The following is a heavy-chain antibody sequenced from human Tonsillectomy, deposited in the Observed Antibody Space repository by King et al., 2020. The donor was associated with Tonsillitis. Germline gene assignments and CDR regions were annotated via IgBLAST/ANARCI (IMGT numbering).Heavy chain of an antibody. CDR3: ARSASFYHSSGYGAFDI. CDR1: SGSISSGGYY. V-gene: IGHV4-31*03. CDR2: ISYSGST. J-gene: IGHJ3*02. D-gene: IGHD3-22*01. Sequence: VQLQESGPRVVKPSQTLSLTCTVSSGSISSGGYYWNWVRQHPGMGLEWIGYISYSGSTYYIPSLKSRVTMSVDTSKNQFSLNLTSMTAADTARYYCARSASFYHSSGYGAFDIWGQGTMVTVSS.